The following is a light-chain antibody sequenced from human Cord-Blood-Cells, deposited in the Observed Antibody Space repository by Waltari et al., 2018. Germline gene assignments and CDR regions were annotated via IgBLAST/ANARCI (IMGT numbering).Light chain of an antibody. CDR2: GNS. CDR1: SSNIGAGYD. J-gene: IGLJ3*02. Sequence: QSVLTQPPSVSGAPGQRVTISCTGSSSNIGAGYDVHWYQKLPGTAPKLLIYGNSNRPAGVPDRFSGSKSGTSASVAITGLQAEDEADYYCQSYDSSLSGWVFGGGTKLTVL. V-gene: IGLV1-40*01. CDR3: QSYDSSLSGWV.